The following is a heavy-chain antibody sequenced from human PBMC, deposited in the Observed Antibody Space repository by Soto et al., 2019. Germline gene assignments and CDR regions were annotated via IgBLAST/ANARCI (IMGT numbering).Heavy chain of an antibody. Sequence: SETLSLTCTVSGGSISSYYWSWVRQPPGKGLDWIGYIYYSGSTNYNPSLKSRVTISVDTSKNQFSLKLSSVTAADTAVYYCARVNTWIQLWPYFDYWGQGTLVTVSS. CDR2: IYYSGST. V-gene: IGHV4-59*01. D-gene: IGHD5-18*01. CDR1: GGSISSYY. J-gene: IGHJ4*02. CDR3: ARVNTWIQLWPYFDY.